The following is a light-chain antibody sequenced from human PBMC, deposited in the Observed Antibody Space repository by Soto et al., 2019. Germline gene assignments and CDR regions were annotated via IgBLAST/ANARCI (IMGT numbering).Light chain of an antibody. Sequence: DIQMTQSPSTLSASVGDRVTITCRASQSISSWLAWYQQKPGRAPNLLIYKASTLESGVPSRFSGSGSGTEFTLTISSLQSDDFATYCCQQYDSYSYTFGQGTKLEI. J-gene: IGKJ2*01. CDR1: QSISSW. CDR2: KAS. CDR3: QQYDSYSYT. V-gene: IGKV1-5*03.